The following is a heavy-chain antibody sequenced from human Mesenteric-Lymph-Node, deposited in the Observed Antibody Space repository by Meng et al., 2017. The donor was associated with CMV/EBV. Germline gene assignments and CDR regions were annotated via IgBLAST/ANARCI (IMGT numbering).Heavy chain of an antibody. CDR3: AKGRRFGAINDVFYI. CDR2: IRYDGSNK. J-gene: IGHJ3*02. Sequence: GESLKISCAASGFTFSDYGMHWVRQAPDKGLEWVAHIRYDGSNKYYADSVKGRFTISRDNSRNTLSLQMNSLRAEDTAVYYCAKGRRFGAINDVFYIWGQGTTVTVSS. CDR1: GFTFSDYG. D-gene: IGHD3-3*01. V-gene: IGHV3-30*02.